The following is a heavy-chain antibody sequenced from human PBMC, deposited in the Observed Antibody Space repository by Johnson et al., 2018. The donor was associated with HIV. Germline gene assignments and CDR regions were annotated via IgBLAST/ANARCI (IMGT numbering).Heavy chain of an antibody. V-gene: IGHV3-30*04. J-gene: IGHJ3*02. CDR2: ISYDGSNK. D-gene: IGHD6-19*01. CDR3: ARDREYGLAWGWALDI. CDR1: GFTFSTYA. Sequence: VQLVESGGGVVQPGRSLRLSCAASGFTFSTYAMHWVRQAPGKGLEWVAIISYDGSNKYYADSVKGRFTISRDNSKHTVYLQTNRLRAEDTAFYYCARDREYGLAWGWALDIWGQGTMVTVSS.